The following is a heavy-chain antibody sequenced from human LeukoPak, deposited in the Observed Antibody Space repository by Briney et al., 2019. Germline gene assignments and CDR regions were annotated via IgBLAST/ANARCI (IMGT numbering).Heavy chain of an antibody. Sequence: ASVKVSCKASGGTFSSYAISWVRQAPGQGLEWMGRIIPILGIANYAQKFQGRVTITADKSTSTAHMELSSLRSEDTAVYYCAGRGVVRGVMDFDYWGQGTLVTVSS. V-gene: IGHV1-69*04. D-gene: IGHD3-10*01. CDR1: GGTFSSYA. CDR3: AGRGVVRGVMDFDY. J-gene: IGHJ4*02. CDR2: IIPILGIA.